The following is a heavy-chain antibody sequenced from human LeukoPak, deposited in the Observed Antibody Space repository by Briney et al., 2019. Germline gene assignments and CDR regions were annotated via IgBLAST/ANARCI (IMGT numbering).Heavy chain of an antibody. V-gene: IGHV3-21*01. J-gene: IGHJ5*01. CDR3: ARVAVSGPTGWFDS. D-gene: IGHD2-8*02. CDR2: ISSTSAYI. Sequence: GGSLRLSCAGSGFALKSYSLSWVRQAPGRGLEWVSSISSTSAYIYYADSVKGRFTISRDNVDNVVYLQMNSLGAEDTAVYYCARVAVSGPTGWFDSWGQGTLVIVSS. CDR1: GFALKSYS.